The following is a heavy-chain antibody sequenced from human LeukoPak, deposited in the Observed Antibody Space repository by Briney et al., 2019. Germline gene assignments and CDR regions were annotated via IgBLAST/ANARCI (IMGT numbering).Heavy chain of an antibody. V-gene: IGHV1-2*02. Sequence: ASVKVSCKASGYTFTGYYMYWVRQAPGQGLEWMGWINPNSGGTNYAQKFQGRVTMTRDTSISTAYMELSRLRSDDTAVYYCARGAGYCGGDCYLDYWGQGTLVTVSS. CDR3: ARGAGYCGGDCYLDY. CDR1: GYTFTGYY. CDR2: INPNSGGT. D-gene: IGHD2-21*01. J-gene: IGHJ4*02.